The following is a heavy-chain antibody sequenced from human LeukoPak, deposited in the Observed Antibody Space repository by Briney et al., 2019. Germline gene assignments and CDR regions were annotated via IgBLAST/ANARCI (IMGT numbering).Heavy chain of an antibody. Sequence: SETLSLTCAVYGGSFSGYHWSWIRQPPGKGLEWIGEINHSGSTNYNPSLKSRVTISVDTSTNQFSLKLSSVTAADTAVYYCARGLGYYYDSSGADRLDYWGQGTLVTGSS. J-gene: IGHJ4*02. CDR1: GGSFSGYH. CDR3: ARGLGYYYDSSGADRLDY. CDR2: INHSGST. V-gene: IGHV4-34*01. D-gene: IGHD3-22*01.